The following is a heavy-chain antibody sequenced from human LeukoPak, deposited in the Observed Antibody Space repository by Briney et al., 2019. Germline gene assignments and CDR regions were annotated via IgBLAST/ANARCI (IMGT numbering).Heavy chain of an antibody. D-gene: IGHD2-15*01. J-gene: IGHJ5*02. CDR1: GFTFSSYW. Sequence: GGSLRLSCAASGFTFSSYWMNWVRQAPGKGLEWVANIRQDGSEKYYVDSVKGRFTISRDNAKKSLYLQLNSLRAEDTAVYYCARTWSNWFDPWGQGTLVTVSS. CDR2: IRQDGSEK. CDR3: ARTWSNWFDP. V-gene: IGHV3-7*01.